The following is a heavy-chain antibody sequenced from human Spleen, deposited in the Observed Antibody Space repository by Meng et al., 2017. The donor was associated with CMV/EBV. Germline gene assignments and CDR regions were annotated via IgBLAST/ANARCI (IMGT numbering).Heavy chain of an antibody. CDR3: ATAFYGGHSPDS. Sequence: CASSVVQFSAYVLTLVRQAPGKGLEWLSHITWSFRNIIYADSVKGRFTISRDNAKNPLSLQMDSLAVGDPAFSYCATAFYGGHSPDSWGPGTLVTVSS. D-gene: IGHD4-23*01. J-gene: IGHJ4*02. CDR2: ITWSFRNI. V-gene: IGHV3-20*04. CDR1: VVQFSAYV.